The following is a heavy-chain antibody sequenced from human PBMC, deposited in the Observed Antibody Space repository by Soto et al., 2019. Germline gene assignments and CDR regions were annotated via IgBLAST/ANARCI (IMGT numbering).Heavy chain of an antibody. V-gene: IGHV4-59*01. CDR2: IYYSGST. CDR3: ARGVYGSGSLDFDC. J-gene: IGHJ4*02. Sequence: PETLSLTCPVSGGSISSYYWSCIRQPPGKGLEWSGYIYYSGSTNYSPSLKSRATMPVDTYENQFSLKLRSVTAADSAVSYCARGVYGSGSLDFDCWGQGTLVTVS. CDR1: GGSISSYY. D-gene: IGHD3-10*01.